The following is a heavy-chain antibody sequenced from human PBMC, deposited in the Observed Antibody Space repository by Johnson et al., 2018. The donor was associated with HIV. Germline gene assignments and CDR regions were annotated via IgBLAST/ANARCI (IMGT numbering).Heavy chain of an antibody. V-gene: IGHV3-23*01. CDR3: AREGVAVRYIDDAFDI. Sequence: EQLLESGGGLVQPGGSPRLSCAASGFTFSSYAMSWVRQAPGKGLEWVSGISGSGGNTYYADSVKGRFTISRDNSKNTLYLQMNSLRAEDTAVYYCAREGVAVRYIDDAFDIWGQGTMVTVSS. D-gene: IGHD3-9*01. CDR2: ISGSGGNT. CDR1: GFTFSSYA. J-gene: IGHJ3*02.